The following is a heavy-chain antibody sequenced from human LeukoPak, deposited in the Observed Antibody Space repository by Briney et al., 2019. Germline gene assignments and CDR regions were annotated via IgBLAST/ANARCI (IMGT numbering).Heavy chain of an antibody. V-gene: IGHV3-15*01. CDR3: TTLTFGGVIVLDY. D-gene: IGHD3-16*02. Sequence: GGSLRLSCAASGFTFSNNWMNWVGQAPGTGLEWIGRMKSKTDDGTTDYAAPVEGTFTISKEDSKNTLYLQMNSLKTEYTGVYYCTTLTFGGVIVLDYWGQGTLLTVSS. J-gene: IGHJ4*02. CDR2: MKSKTDDGTT. CDR1: GFTFSNNW.